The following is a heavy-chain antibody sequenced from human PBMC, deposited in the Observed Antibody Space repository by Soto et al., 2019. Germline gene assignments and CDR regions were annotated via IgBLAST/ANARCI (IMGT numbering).Heavy chain of an antibody. Sequence: QVQLQESGPGLVKPSQTLSLTCTVSGGSISSGGYYWSWIRQHPGKGLEWIGYIYYSGSTYYNPSLKSRVTISVDTSKNQFSLKLSSVTAAATAVYYCAKGYYYDSSGYYYGGYFDYWGQGTLVTVSS. J-gene: IGHJ4*02. V-gene: IGHV4-31*03. CDR1: GGSISSGGYY. CDR3: AKGYYYDSSGYYYGGYFDY. CDR2: IYYSGST. D-gene: IGHD3-22*01.